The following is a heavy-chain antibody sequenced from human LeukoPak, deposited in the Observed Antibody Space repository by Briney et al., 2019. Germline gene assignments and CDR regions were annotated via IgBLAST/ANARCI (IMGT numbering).Heavy chain of an antibody. J-gene: IGHJ6*02. Sequence: GGSLRLSCAASGFIFSNYAMAWVRQAPGKGLEWVSSFTATGGRTYYADSVKGRFTISRDNSKNTLYLQMNSLRAEDTAVYYCAKEGGIYYYYYYGMDVWGQGTTVTVSS. D-gene: IGHD3-16*01. V-gene: IGHV3-23*01. CDR2: FTATGGRT. CDR1: GFIFSNYA. CDR3: AKEGGIYYYYYYGMDV.